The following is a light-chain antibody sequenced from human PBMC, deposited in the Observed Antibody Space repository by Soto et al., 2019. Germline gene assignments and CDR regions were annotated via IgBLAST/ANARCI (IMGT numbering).Light chain of an antibody. CDR1: QSVSSN. Sequence: EIVRTQSPATLSVSPGERATLSCRASQSVSSNLAWYQQKPGQAPRLLIYGASARATGISSMFSGSGSGTEFPLTISSLQSEDFAVYYCQQYNNWTLTFGGGTKVESK. J-gene: IGKJ4*01. CDR2: GAS. CDR3: QQYNNWTLT. V-gene: IGKV3-15*01.